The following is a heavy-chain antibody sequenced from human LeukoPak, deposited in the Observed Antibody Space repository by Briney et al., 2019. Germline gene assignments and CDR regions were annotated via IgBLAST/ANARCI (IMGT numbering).Heavy chain of an antibody. V-gene: IGHV3-21*01. D-gene: IGHD3-22*01. CDR3: ARLSYYYDSSGYYLEGFDY. J-gene: IGHJ4*02. Sequence: PGGSLRLSCAASGFTFSSYSMNWVRQAPGKGLEWVSSISSSSSYIYYADSVKGRFTISRDNAKNSLYLQMNSLRAEDTGVYYCARLSYYYDSSGYYLEGFDYWGQGTLVTVSS. CDR1: GFTFSSYS. CDR2: ISSSSSYI.